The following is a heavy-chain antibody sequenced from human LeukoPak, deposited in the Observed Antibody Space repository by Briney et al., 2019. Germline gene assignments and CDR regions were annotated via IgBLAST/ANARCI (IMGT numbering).Heavy chain of an antibody. CDR1: GGTFSSYA. J-gene: IGHJ4*02. Sequence: ASVKVSCKASGGTFSSYAISWVRQAPGQGLEWMGRIIPIFGTANYAQKFQGRVTITTDESTSTAYMELSSLRSEDTAVYYCARDPVVIGPFDYWGQGTLVTVSS. CDR2: IIPIFGTA. D-gene: IGHD3-22*01. CDR3: ARDPVVIGPFDY. V-gene: IGHV1-69*05.